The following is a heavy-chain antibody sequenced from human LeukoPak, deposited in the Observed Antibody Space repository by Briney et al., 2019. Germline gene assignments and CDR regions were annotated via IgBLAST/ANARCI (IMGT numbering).Heavy chain of an antibody. CDR1: GFTFSSYA. Sequence: GGSLRLSCAASGFTFSSYAMHWVRQAPGKGLEWVAVISYDGSNKYYADSVKGRFTISRDNSKNTLYPQMNSLRAEDTAVYYCARGKGCSSTSCPGGYFDLWGRGTLVTVSS. J-gene: IGHJ2*01. D-gene: IGHD2-2*01. CDR2: ISYDGSNK. CDR3: ARGKGCSSTSCPGGYFDL. V-gene: IGHV3-30*04.